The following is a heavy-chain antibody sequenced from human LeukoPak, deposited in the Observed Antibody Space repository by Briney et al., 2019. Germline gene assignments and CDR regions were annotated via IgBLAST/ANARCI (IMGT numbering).Heavy chain of an antibody. CDR1: GGSISRYY. CDR3: ARSVNYDILTGYYTRFDY. Sequence: SETLSLTCTVSGGSISRYYWSWIRQPPGKGLEWIGYIYYSGSTNYNPSLKSRVTISVDTSKNQFSLKLSSVTAADTAVYYCARSVNYDILTGYYTRFDYWGQGTLGTVSS. D-gene: IGHD3-9*01. V-gene: IGHV4-59*01. CDR2: IYYSGST. J-gene: IGHJ4*02.